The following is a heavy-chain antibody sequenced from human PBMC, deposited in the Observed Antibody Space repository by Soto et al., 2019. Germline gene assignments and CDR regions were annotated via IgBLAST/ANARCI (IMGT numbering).Heavy chain of an antibody. CDR1: GFTFSSYA. D-gene: IGHD2-15*01. CDR2: ISYDGSNK. V-gene: IGHV3-30-3*01. J-gene: IGHJ4*02. Sequence: QVQLVESGGGVVQPGRSLRLSCAASGFTFSSYAMHWVRQAPGKGLEWVAVISYDGSNKYYADYVKGRFTISRDNSKNTLYLPMNILIAEDTAVYYCARDPPIVVVVAATPYFDYWGQGTLVTVSS. CDR3: ARDPPIVVVVAATPYFDY.